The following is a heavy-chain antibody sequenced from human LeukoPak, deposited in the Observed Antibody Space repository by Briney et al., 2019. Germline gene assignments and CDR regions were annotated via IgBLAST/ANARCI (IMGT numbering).Heavy chain of an antibody. D-gene: IGHD6-6*01. J-gene: IGHJ3*02. CDR2: IVPLFGIT. CDR3: ARLVYIAARRYGAFDI. Sequence: GASVKVSCKASGGSFTSFAISWVRQAPGQGIEWKGSIVPLFGITKYAQKFQGRVTITTDESTSTAYMELSSLRSEDTAVYYCARLVYIAARRYGAFDIWGQGTMVTVSS. CDR1: GGSFTSFA. V-gene: IGHV1-69*05.